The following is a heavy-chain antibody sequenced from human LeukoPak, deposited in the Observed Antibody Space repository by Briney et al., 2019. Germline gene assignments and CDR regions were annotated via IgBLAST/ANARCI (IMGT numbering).Heavy chain of an antibody. CDR2: IYPGDSDT. Sequence: GESLKISCKGSGYSFTSYWIGWVRQMPGKGLEWMGIIYPGDSDTRYSPSFQGQVTISADKSISTAYLQWSSLKASDTAMYYCARPNNPYKKYRDAFDIWGQGTMVTVSS. CDR3: ARPNNPYKKYRDAFDI. D-gene: IGHD1-14*01. J-gene: IGHJ3*02. V-gene: IGHV5-51*01. CDR1: GYSFTSYW.